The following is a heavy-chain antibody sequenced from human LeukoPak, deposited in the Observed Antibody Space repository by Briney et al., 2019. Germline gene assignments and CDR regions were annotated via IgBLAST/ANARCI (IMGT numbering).Heavy chain of an antibody. Sequence: SQTLSLTCAISGDSVSSSSAAWNWIRQSPSRGLEWLGRTYYRSKWFNDYAVSVKSRITINADTSKNQFSLQLNSVTPEDTAVYYCARGTIAGSGTVHFDYWGQGTLVTVSS. V-gene: IGHV6-1*01. CDR3: ARGTIAGSGTVHFDY. CDR1: GDSVSSSSAA. D-gene: IGHD6-13*01. J-gene: IGHJ4*02. CDR2: TYYRSKWFN.